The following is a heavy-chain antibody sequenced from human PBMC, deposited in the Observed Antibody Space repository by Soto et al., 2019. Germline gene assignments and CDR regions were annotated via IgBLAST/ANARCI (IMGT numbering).Heavy chain of an antibody. V-gene: IGHV4-4*07. J-gene: IGHJ3*02. CDR2: IYTSGST. CDR3: ARVGKLELQGGAFDI. Sequence: SETLSLTCTVSGGSISSYYWSWIRQPAGKGLEWIGRIYTSGSTNYNPSLKSRVTMSVDTSKNQFSLKLSSVTAAGTAVYYCARVGKLELQGGAFDIWGQGTMVTVSS. D-gene: IGHD1-7*01. CDR1: GGSISSYY.